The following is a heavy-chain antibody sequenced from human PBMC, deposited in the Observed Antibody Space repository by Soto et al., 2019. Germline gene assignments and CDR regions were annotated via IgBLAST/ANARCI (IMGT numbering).Heavy chain of an antibody. CDR2: ISYDGSNK. V-gene: IGHV3-30*18. D-gene: IGHD5-12*01. J-gene: IGHJ5*02. CDR3: AEGRQWLHNNWFDP. CDR1: GFTFSSYG. Sequence: GGSLRLSCAASGFTFSSYGMHWVRQAPGKGLEWVTVISYDGSNKYYADSVKGRFTTSRDNSKNTLYLQMNSLRAEDTAVYYCAEGRQWLHNNWFDPWGQGTLVTVSS.